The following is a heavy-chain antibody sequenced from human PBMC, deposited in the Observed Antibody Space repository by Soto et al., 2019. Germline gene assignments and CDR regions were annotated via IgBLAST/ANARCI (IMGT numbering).Heavy chain of an antibody. V-gene: IGHV4-30-4*01. D-gene: IGHD3-3*01. Sequence: SETLSLTCTVSGGSISSGDYYWSWIRQPPGKGLEWTGYIYYSGSTYYNPSLKSRVTISVDTSKNQFSLKLSSVTAADTAVYYWANERVLDLRVGFDPWGQGTLVTVSS. CDR3: ANERVLDLRVGFDP. CDR2: IYYSGST. CDR1: GGSISSGDYY. J-gene: IGHJ5*02.